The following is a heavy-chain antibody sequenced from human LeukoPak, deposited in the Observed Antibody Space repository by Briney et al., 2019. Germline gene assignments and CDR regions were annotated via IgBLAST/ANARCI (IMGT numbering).Heavy chain of an antibody. CDR2: IYTSGRT. J-gene: IGHJ6*03. D-gene: IGHD4-11*01. V-gene: IGHV4-4*07. Sequence: SETLSLTCTVSGGAISSYFWSWIRQPAGKGLEWIGRIYTSGRTNYNPSLKSRVTMSVDTSKNQFSLILISVTAADTAVYYCASVSATVTTFYYYYYMDVWGKGTTVTVSS. CDR3: ASVSATVTTFYYYYYMDV. CDR1: GGAISSYF.